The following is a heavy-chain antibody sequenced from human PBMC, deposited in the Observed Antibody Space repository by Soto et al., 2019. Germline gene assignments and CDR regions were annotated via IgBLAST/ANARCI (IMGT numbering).Heavy chain of an antibody. CDR2: NIPIFGTA. CDR3: SCAERDSHGYTRWAFDY. V-gene: IGHV1-69*13. J-gene: IGHJ4*02. CDR1: GGTFSSYA. D-gene: IGHD5-18*01. Sequence: GASVKVSCKASGGTFSSYAIRWVRQAPGQGLEWMGGNIPIFGTANYAQKIQGRVTITADDATSTAYMELSSMSSEDTAVYFFSCAERDSHGYTRWAFDYWGQGALVTVSS.